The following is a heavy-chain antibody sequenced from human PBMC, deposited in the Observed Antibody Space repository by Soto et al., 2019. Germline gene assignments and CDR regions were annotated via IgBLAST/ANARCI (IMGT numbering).Heavy chain of an antibody. V-gene: IGHV1-2*04. J-gene: IGHJ4*02. CDR1: GYTFTGYY. CDR3: ARDSTNYDSSGYSLRY. D-gene: IGHD3-22*01. Sequence: ASVKVSCKASGYTFTGYYMHWVRQAPGQGLEWMGWINPNSGGTNYAQKFQGWVTMTRDTSISTAYMELSRLRSDDTAVYYCARDSTNYDSSGYSLRYWGQGTLVTVSS. CDR2: INPNSGGT.